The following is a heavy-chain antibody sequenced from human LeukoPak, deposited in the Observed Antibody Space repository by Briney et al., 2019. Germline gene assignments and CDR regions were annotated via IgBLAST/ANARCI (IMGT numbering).Heavy chain of an antibody. D-gene: IGHD6-13*01. V-gene: IGHV4-59*11. Sequence: SDTLSLTCTVSGGSISSHYWSWIRQPPGKGLEWIGYIYYSGSTNYNPSLKSRVTISVDTSKNQFSLKLSSVTAADTAVYYCARDGLGYSSSWYQGYYYYYMDVWGKGTTVTVSS. CDR1: GGSISSHY. J-gene: IGHJ6*03. CDR2: IYYSGST. CDR3: ARDGLGYSSSWYQGYYYYYMDV.